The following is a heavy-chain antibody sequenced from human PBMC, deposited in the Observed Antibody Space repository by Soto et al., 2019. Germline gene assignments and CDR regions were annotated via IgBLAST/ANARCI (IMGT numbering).Heavy chain of an antibody. Sequence: SETLSLTCTVSGGSISSYYWSWIRQPAGKGLEWIGRIYTSGSTNYNPSLKSRVTMSVDTSKNQFSLKLSSVTAADTAVYYCVGYDFWSGYSGRVDYWGQGTLVTVSS. D-gene: IGHD3-3*01. V-gene: IGHV4-4*07. CDR1: GGSISSYY. J-gene: IGHJ4*02. CDR3: VGYDFWSGYSGRVDY. CDR2: IYTSGST.